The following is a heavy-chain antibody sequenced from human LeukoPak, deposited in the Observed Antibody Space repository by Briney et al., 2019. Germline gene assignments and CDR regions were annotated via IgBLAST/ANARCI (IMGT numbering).Heavy chain of an antibody. J-gene: IGHJ4*02. CDR2: IYYSGST. CDR3: ARWRYFDWLYSYYFDY. Sequence: PSETLSLTCTVSGGSISSYYWSWIRQPPGKGLEWIGYIYYSGSTNYNPSLKRRVTISVDTSKNQFSLKLSSVTAADTAVYYCARWRYFDWLYSYYFDYWGQGTLVTVSS. CDR1: GGSISSYY. V-gene: IGHV4-59*08. D-gene: IGHD3-9*01.